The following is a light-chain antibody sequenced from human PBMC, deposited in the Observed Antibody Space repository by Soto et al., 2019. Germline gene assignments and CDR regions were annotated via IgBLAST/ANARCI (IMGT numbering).Light chain of an antibody. CDR1: QSVSGN. CDR2: GAS. CDR3: QQYNNWPGWA. Sequence: EIVMTQSPVTLSVSPGERVTLSCRASQSVSGNLAWYQQKPGQAPRLLIYGASTRATGIPARFSGSGSGTEFTLTISGLQSEDFAVYYCQQYNNWPGWAFGQGTKVE. J-gene: IGKJ1*01. V-gene: IGKV3-15*01.